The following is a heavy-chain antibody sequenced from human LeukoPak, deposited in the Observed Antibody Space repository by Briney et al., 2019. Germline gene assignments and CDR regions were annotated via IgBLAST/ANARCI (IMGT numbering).Heavy chain of an antibody. D-gene: IGHD5-24*01. CDR3: ARGERWLQFYYFDY. Sequence: GGSLRLPCAASGFTFRSYWMSWVRQAPGKGLEWVSYISSSGSTIYYADSVKGRFTISRDNAKNSLYLQMNSLRAEDTAVYYCARGERWLQFYYFDYWGQGTLVTVSS. J-gene: IGHJ4*02. CDR1: GFTFRSYW. V-gene: IGHV3-11*01. CDR2: ISSSGSTI.